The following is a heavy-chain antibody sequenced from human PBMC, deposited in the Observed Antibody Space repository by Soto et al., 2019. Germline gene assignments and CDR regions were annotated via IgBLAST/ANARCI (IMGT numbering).Heavy chain of an antibody. CDR3: ARDRDCSSTSCYASRGGVIHYYGMDV. CDR1: GGSLGSGGCC. D-gene: IGHD2-2*01. J-gene: IGHJ6*02. Sequence: SETMSVRCTVSGGSLGSGGCCWSWNRQHPGKGLEWIGYIYYSVSTYYNPSLKSRVTISVDTSKNQFSLKLSSVTAADTAVYYCARDRDCSSTSCYASRGGVIHYYGMDVWGQGTTVTVSS. CDR2: IYYSVST. V-gene: IGHV4-31*03.